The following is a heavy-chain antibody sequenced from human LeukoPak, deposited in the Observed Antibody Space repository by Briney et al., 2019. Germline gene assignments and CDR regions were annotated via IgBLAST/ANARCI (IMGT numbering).Heavy chain of an antibody. V-gene: IGHV3-30*03. Sequence: GGSLRLSCAAPGFIFRTYAMHWVRQAPGKGLEWVAVISYDGNTKYNADSVKGRFIISRDNSKNTLYLQMNSLRGEDTAVYYCARDPKGGFSYGWGAFDIWGQGTMVTVSS. CDR3: ARDPKGGFSYGWGAFDI. CDR2: ISYDGNTK. D-gene: IGHD5-18*01. J-gene: IGHJ3*02. CDR1: GFIFRTYA.